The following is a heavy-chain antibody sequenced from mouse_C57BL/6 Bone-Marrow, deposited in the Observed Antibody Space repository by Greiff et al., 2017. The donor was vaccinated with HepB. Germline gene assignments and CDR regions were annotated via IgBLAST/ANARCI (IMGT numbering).Heavy chain of an antibody. D-gene: IGHD2-4*01. CDR1: GYTFTSYG. CDR2: IYPRSGNT. Sequence: QVHVKQSGAELARPGASVKLSCKASGYTFTSYGISWVKQRTGQGLEWIGEIYPRSGNTYYNEKFKGKATLTADKSSSTAYMELRSLTSEDSAVYFCAREDYDYAMDYWGQGTSVTVSS. V-gene: IGHV1-81*01. CDR3: AREDYDYAMDY. J-gene: IGHJ4*01.